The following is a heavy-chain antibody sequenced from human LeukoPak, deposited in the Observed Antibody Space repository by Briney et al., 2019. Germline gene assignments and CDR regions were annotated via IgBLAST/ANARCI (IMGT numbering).Heavy chain of an antibody. CDR2: INPNSGGT. CDR1: GYTFTGYY. J-gene: IGHJ4*02. Sequence: GASVKVSCKASGYTFTGYYMHWVRQAPGQGLEWMGWINPNSGGTNYAQKFQGRVTITRDTSISTAYMELSSLRSEDTAVYYCARDLGLAVAGQGDFDYWGQGTLVTVSP. CDR3: ARDLGLAVAGQGDFDY. V-gene: IGHV1-2*02. D-gene: IGHD6-19*01.